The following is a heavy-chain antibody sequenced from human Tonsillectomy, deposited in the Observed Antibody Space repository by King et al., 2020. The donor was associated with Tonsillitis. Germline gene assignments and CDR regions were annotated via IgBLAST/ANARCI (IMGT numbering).Heavy chain of an antibody. J-gene: IGHJ2*01. CDR1: GFTFSSYW. V-gene: IGHV3-74*01. Sequence: VQLVESGGGLVQPGGSLRLSCAASGFTFSSYWMHWVRQAPGKGLVWVSRINSDGSSTSYAESVKGQFTISRDNAKNTLYLQMNSLRAEDTAVYFCARSTYYDFLTGYEHYWYFDLWGRGTLVTVSS. CDR3: ARSTYYDFLTGYEHYWYFDL. CDR2: INSDGSST. D-gene: IGHD3-9*01.